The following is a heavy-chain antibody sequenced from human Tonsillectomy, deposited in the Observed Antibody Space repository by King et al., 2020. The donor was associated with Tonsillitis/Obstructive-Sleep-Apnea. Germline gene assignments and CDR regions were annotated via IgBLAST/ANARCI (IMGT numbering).Heavy chain of an antibody. CDR3: ARMVITQYWYFDL. CDR1: GGSISSHY. CDR2: IYTSGST. J-gene: IGHJ2*01. Sequence: VQLQESGPGLVKPSETLSLTCTVSGGSISSHYWSWVRQPAGKGLELIGRIYTSGSTNYNPSLKSRVTMTVDTSKNQFSLMLTSVTAADTAVYYCARMVITQYWYFDLWGRGTLVTVSS. D-gene: IGHD3-22*01. V-gene: IGHV4-4*07.